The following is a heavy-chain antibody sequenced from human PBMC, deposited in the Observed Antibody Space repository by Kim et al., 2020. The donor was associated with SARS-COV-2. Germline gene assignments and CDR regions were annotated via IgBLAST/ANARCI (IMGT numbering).Heavy chain of an antibody. CDR1: GGSISSSSYY. CDR2: IYYSGST. V-gene: IGHV4-39*01. D-gene: IGHD2-2*01. J-gene: IGHJ6*02. CDR3: ARRAYCSSTSCYLEDYYYYGMDV. Sequence: SETLSLTCTVSGGSISSSSYYWGWIRQHPGKGLEWIGSIYYSGSTYYNPSLKSRVTISVDTSKNQFSLKQSSVTAADTAVYYCARRAYCSSTSCYLEDYYYYGMDVWGQGTTVTVSS.